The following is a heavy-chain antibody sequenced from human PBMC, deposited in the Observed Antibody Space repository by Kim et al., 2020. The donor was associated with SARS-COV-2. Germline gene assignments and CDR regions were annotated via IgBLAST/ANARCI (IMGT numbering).Heavy chain of an antibody. CDR1: GGSISSSNYY. D-gene: IGHD2-15*01. J-gene: IGHJ4*03. CDR3: ARLGYCSGNRCYHDY. Sequence: SETLSLTCTVSGGSISSSNYYWAWIRQPPGRGLEWIGSVYSSGSAHYSSPLKSRVTISVDTSKNHFSLKLNSVTAADTAVYYCARLGYCSGNRCYHDYWG. CDR2: VYSSGSA. V-gene: IGHV4-39*02.